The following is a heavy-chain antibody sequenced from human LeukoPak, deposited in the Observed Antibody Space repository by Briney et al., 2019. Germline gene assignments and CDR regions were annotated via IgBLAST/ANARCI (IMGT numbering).Heavy chain of an antibody. CDR1: GYTLTELS. D-gene: IGHD1-1*01. V-gene: IGHV1-24*01. J-gene: IGHJ4*02. Sequence: ASVKVSCKVSGYTLTELSMHRVRQAPGKGLEWMGGFDPEDGETIYAQKFQGRVTMTEDTSTDTAYMELSSLRSEDTAVYYCATEGGSGVLFDYWGQGTLVTVSS. CDR2: FDPEDGET. CDR3: ATEGGSGVLFDY.